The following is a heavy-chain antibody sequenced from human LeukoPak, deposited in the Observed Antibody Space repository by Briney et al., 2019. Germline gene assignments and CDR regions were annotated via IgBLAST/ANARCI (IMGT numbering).Heavy chain of an antibody. V-gene: IGHV3-48*01. J-gene: IGHJ4*02. Sequence: GGSLRLSCAASGFTFSSYSMNWVRQAPGKGLEWVSYISSSSSTIYYADSVKGRFTISRDNAKNSLYLQMNSLRAEDTAVYYCARGRVGAMYYFDYWGQGTLVTFSS. D-gene: IGHD1-26*01. CDR1: GFTFSSYS. CDR2: ISSSSSTI. CDR3: ARGRVGAMYYFDY.